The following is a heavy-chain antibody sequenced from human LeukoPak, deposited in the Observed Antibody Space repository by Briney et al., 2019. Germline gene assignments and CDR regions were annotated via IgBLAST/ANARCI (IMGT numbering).Heavy chain of an antibody. CDR1: GYTFTGYY. J-gene: IGHJ4*02. D-gene: IGHD6-13*01. V-gene: IGHV1-2*02. CDR2: INPNSGGT. CDR3: ARIAAAGTAGVDY. Sequence: GASVKVSCKASGYTFTGYYMRWVRQAPGQGLEWMGWINPNSGGTNYAQKFQGRVTMTRDTSISTAYMELSRLRSDDTAVYYCARIAAAGTAGVDYWGQGTLVTASS.